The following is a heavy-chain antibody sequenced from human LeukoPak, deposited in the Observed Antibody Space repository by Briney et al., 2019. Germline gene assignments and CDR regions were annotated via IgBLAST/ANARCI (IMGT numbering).Heavy chain of an antibody. D-gene: IGHD3-10*01. J-gene: IGHJ4*02. Sequence: PSETLSLTCTVSGGSISSYYWSWIRQPAGKGLEWVSYISSSGSTIYYADSVKGRFTISRDNAKNSLYLQMNSLRAEDTAVYYCARYGSGTTHFDYWGQGTLVTVSS. V-gene: IGHV3-11*04. CDR2: ISSSGSTI. CDR1: GGSISSYY. CDR3: ARYGSGTTHFDY.